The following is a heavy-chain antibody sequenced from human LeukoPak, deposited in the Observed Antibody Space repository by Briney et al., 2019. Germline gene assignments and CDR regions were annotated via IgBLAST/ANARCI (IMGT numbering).Heavy chain of an antibody. V-gene: IGHV1-2*02. D-gene: IGHD4-17*01. Sequence: PLASVKVSCKASGYTFTDYYMHWVRQAPGQGLEWMGWINPKSGDTTSAQNFQGRVTMTRDTSISTAYLELSRLTSDDTAVYYCAALKRDTTPAAFDIWGQGTMVAVSS. J-gene: IGHJ3*02. CDR1: GYTFTDYY. CDR2: INPKSGDT. CDR3: AALKRDTTPAAFDI.